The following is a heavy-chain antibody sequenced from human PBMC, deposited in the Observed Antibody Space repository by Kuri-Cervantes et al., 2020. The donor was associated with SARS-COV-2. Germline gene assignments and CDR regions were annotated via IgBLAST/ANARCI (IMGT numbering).Heavy chain of an antibody. CDR3: ARHAVIAVVRGAFGI. V-gene: IGHV4-39*01. D-gene: IGHD6-19*01. J-gene: IGHJ3*02. CDR2: IYYSGST. CDR1: GGSISSSSYY. Sequence: SCTVSGGSISSSSYYWGWIREPPGKGLEWSVGIYYSGSTYYNPSLKGRVTISVDTSKNQFSLKLSSVTAADTAVYYCARHAVIAVVRGAFGIWGQGTMVTVSS.